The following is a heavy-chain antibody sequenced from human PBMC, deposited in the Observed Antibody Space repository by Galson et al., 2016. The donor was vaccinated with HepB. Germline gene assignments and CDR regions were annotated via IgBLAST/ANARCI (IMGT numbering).Heavy chain of an antibody. CDR2: ISSSGSTI. Sequence: SLRLSCAASGFTFSSYEMNWVRQAPGKGLEWVSYISSSGSTIYYADSMKGRFTISRDNAKKSLYLQMSSLRAEDTAVYYCARESSGYDYDFDIWGQATLVTVSS. V-gene: IGHV3-48*03. CDR3: ARESSGYDYDFDI. J-gene: IGHJ4*02. CDR1: GFTFSSYE. D-gene: IGHD5-12*01.